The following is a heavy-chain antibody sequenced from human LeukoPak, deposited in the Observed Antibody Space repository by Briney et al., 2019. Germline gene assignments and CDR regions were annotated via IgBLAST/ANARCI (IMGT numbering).Heavy chain of an antibody. J-gene: IGHJ4*02. Sequence: ASVKVSSKASGYTFTSYYMHWVRQAPGQGLEWVGIINPSGGSTSYAQKLQGRVTMTRDMSTSTVYMELSSLRSEDTAVYYCAREVANDFWSGYYFDYWGQGTLVTVSS. CDR3: AREVANDFWSGYYFDY. V-gene: IGHV1-46*01. CDR1: GYTFTSYY. CDR2: INPSGGST. D-gene: IGHD3-3*01.